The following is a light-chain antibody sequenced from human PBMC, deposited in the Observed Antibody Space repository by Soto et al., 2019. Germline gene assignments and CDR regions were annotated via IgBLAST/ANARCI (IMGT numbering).Light chain of an antibody. J-gene: IGLJ2*01. CDR1: SSDVGGYNY. CDR2: DVS. CDR3: SSYTTSSTVV. V-gene: IGLV2-14*01. Sequence: QSALTQPASVSGSPGQSITISCTGTSSDVGGYNYVSWYQQHPGKAPKVMIFDVSSRPSGISNRFSGSKSANTASLTISGLQAEDEAHYYCSSYTTSSTVVFGGGTKLTVL.